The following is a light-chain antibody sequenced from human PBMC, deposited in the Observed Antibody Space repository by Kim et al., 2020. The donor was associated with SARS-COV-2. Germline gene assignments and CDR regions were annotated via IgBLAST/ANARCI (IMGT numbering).Light chain of an antibody. V-gene: IGKV1-12*01. CDR3: HQANSFPIT. CDR2: TAS. Sequence: DIQMTQSPSSVSASVGDRVTITCRASQGINSWLAWYQQKQGKAPKFPISTASNLESGVPSRFSGSGSGTDFTLTVSDLQPEEFATYYCHQANSFPITFGQGTRLEIK. CDR1: QGINSW. J-gene: IGKJ5*01.